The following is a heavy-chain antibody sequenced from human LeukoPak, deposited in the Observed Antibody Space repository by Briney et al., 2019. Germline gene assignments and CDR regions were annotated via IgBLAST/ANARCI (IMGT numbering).Heavy chain of an antibody. Sequence: GGSLRLSCAASGFTFSSYAMSWVRQAPGEGLEWVSAISGSGGGTYYADSVKGRFTISRDNSKNMLYLQMNSLRAEDTAVYHCAKEGYQLLYDRSFDYWGQGTLVTVSS. V-gene: IGHV3-23*01. D-gene: IGHD2-2*02. CDR2: ISGSGGGT. J-gene: IGHJ4*02. CDR3: AKEGYQLLYDRSFDY. CDR1: GFTFSSYA.